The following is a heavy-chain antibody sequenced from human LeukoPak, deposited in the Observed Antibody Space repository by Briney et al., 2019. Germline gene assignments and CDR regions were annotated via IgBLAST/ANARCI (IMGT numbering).Heavy chain of an antibody. D-gene: IGHD3-16*01. J-gene: IGHJ4*02. CDR2: ISGSGGST. V-gene: IGHV3-23*01. CDR1: GFTFSSYG. CDR3: AREGYSVRGDFDY. Sequence: PGGSLRLSCAASGFTFSSYGMSWVRQAPGKGLEWVSGISGSGGSTYYADSMKGRFSISRDNSMHTLYLHINSLRPEDTAVYYCAREGYSVRGDFDYWGQGTLVTVFS.